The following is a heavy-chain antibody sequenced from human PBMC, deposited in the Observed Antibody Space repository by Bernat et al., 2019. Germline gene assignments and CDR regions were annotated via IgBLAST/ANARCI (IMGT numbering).Heavy chain of an antibody. CDR3: ARERSITVTGAFDY. Sequence: VQLLESGGGVVQPGRSLRLSCAASGFTFSSYGMHWVRQAPGKGLEWVAVIWYDGSNKYYADSVKGRFTISRENSKNTLYLQMNSLRAEDTAVYYCARERSITVTGAFDYWGQGTLVTVSS. J-gene: IGHJ4*02. CDR1: GFTFSSYG. D-gene: IGHD6-19*01. V-gene: IGHV3-33*01. CDR2: IWYDGSNK.